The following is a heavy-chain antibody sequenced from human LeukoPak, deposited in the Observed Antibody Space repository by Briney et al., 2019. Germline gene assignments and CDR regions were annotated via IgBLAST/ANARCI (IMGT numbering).Heavy chain of an antibody. CDR2: IYYSGST. D-gene: IGHD4-11*01. CDR1: GGSISSYY. V-gene: IGHV4-59*08. J-gene: IGHJ5*02. Sequence: SETLSLTCPVSGGSISSYYWSWIRQPPGKGLEWIGYIYYSGSTNYNPSLKSRVTISVDTSKNQFSLKLSSVTAADTAVYYCARVGYSNYYNWFDPWGQGTLVTVSS. CDR3: ARVGYSNYYNWFDP.